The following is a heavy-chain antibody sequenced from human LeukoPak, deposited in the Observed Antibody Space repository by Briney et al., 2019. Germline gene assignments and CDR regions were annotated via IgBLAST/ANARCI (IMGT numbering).Heavy chain of an antibody. D-gene: IGHD5-24*01. CDR3: VRILDRDS. V-gene: IGHV4-4*07. J-gene: IGHJ3*01. CDR1: GGPITNSY. Sequence: PSETLSLICTVSGGPITNSYWSWIRHSAGTGMEWIGRIHATGSTDYSPSLKSRVSMSLDMPTKQFSLTLSAVTAADTATYYCVRILDRDSWGQGTLVTVSP. CDR2: IHATGST.